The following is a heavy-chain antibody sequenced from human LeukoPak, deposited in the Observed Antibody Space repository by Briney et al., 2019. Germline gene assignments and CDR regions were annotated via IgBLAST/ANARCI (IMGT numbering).Heavy chain of an antibody. CDR2: IYTSGST. D-gene: IGHD3-10*01. V-gene: IGHV4-61*02. J-gene: IGHJ3*02. CDR1: GGSISSGSYY. CDR3: ASACYGLGSYWWAAFDI. Sequence: SETLSLTCTVSGGSISSGSYYWSWIRQPAGKGLEWIGRIYTSGSTNYNPSLKSRVTISVDTSKNQFSLKLSSVTAADTAVYYCASACYGLGSYWWAAFDIWGQGTMVTVSS.